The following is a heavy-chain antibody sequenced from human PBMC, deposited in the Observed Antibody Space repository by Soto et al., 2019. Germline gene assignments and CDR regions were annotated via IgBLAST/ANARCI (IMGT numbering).Heavy chain of an antibody. CDR3: VAGQYFFDY. J-gene: IGHJ4*02. CDR1: GSTFSSYG. Sequence: GGSLRLSCAASGSTFSSYGMHWVRQAPGKGLEWVAVISYDGSNKYYADSVKGRFTISRDNSKKTLYLQMNSLRADDTAVYYCVAGQYFFDYCGQGT. D-gene: IGHD6-19*01. V-gene: IGHV3-30*03. CDR2: ISYDGSNK.